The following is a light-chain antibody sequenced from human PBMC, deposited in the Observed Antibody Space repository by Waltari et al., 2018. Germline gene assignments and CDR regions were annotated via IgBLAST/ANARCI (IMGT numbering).Light chain of an antibody. CDR1: NIWSQK. V-gene: IGLV3-9*01. CDR3: QVWDSSTEV. CDR2: RDS. Sequence: SYELTQPLSVSVALGQTARIPCGGNNIWSQKVHWSQRKPGQAPVLVIYRDSNRPSGIPERFSGSNSGNTATLTISRAQAGDEADYYCQVWDSSTEVFGGGTKLTVL. J-gene: IGLJ2*01.